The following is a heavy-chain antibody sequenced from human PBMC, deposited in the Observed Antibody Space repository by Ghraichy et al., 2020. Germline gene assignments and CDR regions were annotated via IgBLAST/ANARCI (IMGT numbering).Heavy chain of an antibody. CDR2: INRDGSTS. CDR1: GFTFSSFY. J-gene: IGHJ4*02. CDR3: AGGAPVDYATDY. D-gene: IGHD2-2*01. Sequence: LSLTCAASGFTFSSFYMHWVRQAPGQGLVWVSRINRDGSTSNYADSVKGRFTISRDNAKNTLHLHMNSLRADDTAVYFCAGGAPVDYATDYWGQGTLVTVSS. V-gene: IGHV3-74*01.